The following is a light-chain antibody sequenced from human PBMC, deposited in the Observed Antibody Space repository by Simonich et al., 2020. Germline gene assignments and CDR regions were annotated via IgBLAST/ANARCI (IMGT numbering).Light chain of an antibody. Sequence: DIVMTQSPLSLPVTPGEPASIPCRSSQSLIHINGYNYLDWYLQKPGQSPQLMIYLGSNRASGVPDRFSGSGSGTDFTLKISRVEAEDVGVYYCMQALQTPYTFGQGTKLEIK. CDR2: LGS. CDR1: QSLIHINGYNY. J-gene: IGKJ2*01. CDR3: MQALQTPYT. V-gene: IGKV2-28*01.